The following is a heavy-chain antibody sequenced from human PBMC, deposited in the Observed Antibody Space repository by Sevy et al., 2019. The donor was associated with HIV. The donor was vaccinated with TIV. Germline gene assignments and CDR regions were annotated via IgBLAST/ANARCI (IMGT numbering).Heavy chain of an antibody. CDR1: GGSISSGGYY. CDR2: IYPSGST. V-gene: IGHV4-61*02. CDR3: ARVRIVAGVNGVGWFDP. D-gene: IGHD6-6*01. J-gene: IGHJ5*02. Sequence: SETLSLTCTVSGGSISSGGYYWSWIRQPAGEGLEWIGRIYPSGSTNYRPSLQSRVTMSVDTSKNQFSLELSSVTAADTAVYYCARVRIVAGVNGVGWFDPWGQGTLVTVSS.